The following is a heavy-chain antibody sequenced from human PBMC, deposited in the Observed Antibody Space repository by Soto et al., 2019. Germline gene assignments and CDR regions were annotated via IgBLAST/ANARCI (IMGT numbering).Heavy chain of an antibody. D-gene: IGHD3-3*01. CDR2: ISGSGGST. CDR3: AKSLYDFQDAFDI. Sequence: EVQLLESGGGLVQPGGSLRLSCAASGFTFSSYAMSWVRQAPGKGLEWVSAISGSGGSTYYADSVKGRFTISRDNSKKRRSLKMNGLRAVDRAVYYGAKSLYDFQDAFDIWGQGKMFTVSS. CDR1: GFTFSSYA. V-gene: IGHV3-23*01. J-gene: IGHJ3*02.